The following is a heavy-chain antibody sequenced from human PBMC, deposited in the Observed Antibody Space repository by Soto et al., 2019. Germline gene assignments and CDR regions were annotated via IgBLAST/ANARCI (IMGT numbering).Heavy chain of an antibody. CDR2: INIGNGNT. Sequence: QVQLVQSGAEVKRPGASVKISCKASGYRFIYYPIHWVRQAPGQGLEWMGWINIGNGNTQYSQNFQGRVTITSDTSAPTVDMELSSLKSEDTAVYYCAREPLCGGECYDNYFDPWGQGTLVIVSS. V-gene: IGHV1-3*04. D-gene: IGHD2-21*01. CDR1: GYRFIYYP. CDR3: AREPLCGGECYDNYFDP. J-gene: IGHJ5*02.